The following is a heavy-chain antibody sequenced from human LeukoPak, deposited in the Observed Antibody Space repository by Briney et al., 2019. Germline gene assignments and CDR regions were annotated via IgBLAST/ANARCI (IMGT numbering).Heavy chain of an antibody. CDR2: ISSSSSYI. J-gene: IGHJ4*02. D-gene: IGHD4-23*01. V-gene: IGHV3-21*01. CDR1: GFTFSSYW. CDR3: ARDWSVALDY. Sequence: GGSLRLSCAASGFTFSSYWMSWVRQAPGKGLEWVSSISSSSSYIYYADSVKGRFTISRDNAKNSLYLQMNSLRAEDTAVYYCARDWSVALDYWGQGTLVTVSS.